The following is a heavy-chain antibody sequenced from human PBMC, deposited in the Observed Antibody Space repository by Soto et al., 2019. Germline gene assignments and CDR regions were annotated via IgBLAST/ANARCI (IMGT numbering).Heavy chain of an antibody. J-gene: IGHJ4*02. CDR2: INAGNGNT. D-gene: IGHD6-13*01. V-gene: IGHV1-3*01. CDR1: GYTFTSYA. CDR3: AGCSTYSSSWLYYFDY. Sequence: ASVKVSCKASGYTFTSYAMHWVRQAPGQRLEWMGWINAGNGNTKYSQKFQGRVTITRDTSASTAYMELSSLRSEDTAVYYCAGCSTYSSSWLYYFDYWGQGTLVTVSS.